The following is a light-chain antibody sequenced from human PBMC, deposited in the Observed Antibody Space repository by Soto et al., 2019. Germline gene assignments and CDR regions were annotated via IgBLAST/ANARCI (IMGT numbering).Light chain of an antibody. CDR1: SGHSTYA. V-gene: IGLV4-69*01. CDR3: RTWGTDIRVV. CDR2: VNSDGSH. J-gene: IGLJ7*01. Sequence: QPVLTQSPSASASLGASVKLTCTLDSGHSTYAIAWHQHQPQKGPRFLMKVNSDGSHKKGDGIPDRFSGSSSGAERYLTISSLQSDDEADYYCRTWGTDIRVVFGGGTQLTVL.